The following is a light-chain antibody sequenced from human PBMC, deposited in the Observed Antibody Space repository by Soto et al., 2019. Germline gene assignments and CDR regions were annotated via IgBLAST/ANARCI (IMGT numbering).Light chain of an antibody. CDR1: HSINTSF. CDR2: AAS. V-gene: IGKV3-20*01. J-gene: IGKJ3*01. Sequence: IVLTQSPATLSLSPGDRATLSCRASHSINTSFLAWFQQKPGQAPRLLIYAASTRATGIPDRFSGSASETDFTLTINRLEPEDSAVYYCQQYASAPFSLGPGTKVDI. CDR3: QQYASAPFS.